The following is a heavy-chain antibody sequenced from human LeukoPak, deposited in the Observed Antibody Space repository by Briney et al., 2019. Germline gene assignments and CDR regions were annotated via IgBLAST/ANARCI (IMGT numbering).Heavy chain of an antibody. CDR3: AKINDYGGSRSY. V-gene: IGHV3-48*04. CDR2: ISSSSSTI. Sequence: PGGSLRLPCAASGFTFSSYSMNWVRQAPGKGLEWVSYISSSSSTIYYADSVKGRFTISRDNAKNSLYLQMNSLRAEDTAVYYCAKINDYGGSRSYWGQGTLVTVSS. J-gene: IGHJ4*02. D-gene: IGHD4-23*01. CDR1: GFTFSSYS.